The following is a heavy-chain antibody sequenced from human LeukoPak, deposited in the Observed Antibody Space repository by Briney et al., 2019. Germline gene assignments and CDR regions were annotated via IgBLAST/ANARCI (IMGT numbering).Heavy chain of an antibody. CDR1: GGSISSGSYS. CDR2: IYYSGST. CDR3: ARVKFGGVIVKYNWFDP. D-gene: IGHD3-16*02. V-gene: IGHV4-30-4*07. J-gene: IGHJ5*02. Sequence: PSETLSLTCTVSGGSISSGSYSWSWIRQPPGKGLEWIGYIYYSGSTYYNPSLKSRVTISVDTSKNQFSLKLSSVTAADTAVYYCARVKFGGVIVKYNWFDPWGQGTLVTVSS.